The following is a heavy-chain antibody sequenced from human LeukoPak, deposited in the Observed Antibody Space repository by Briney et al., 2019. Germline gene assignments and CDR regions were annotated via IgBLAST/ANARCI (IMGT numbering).Heavy chain of an antibody. CDR2: IRKKGYGETT. CDR3: SRGLHDYGDSNYYFDQ. J-gene: IGHJ4*02. D-gene: IGHD4-17*01. Sequence: PGGSLRLSCTASGFSFGDDAWSWFRQAPGRGLEFVSFIRKKGYGETTDYAASVRGRFTISRDDAKSTAYLQMNSLEIEDTALYYCSRGLHDYGDSNYYFDQWGRETQVTVSS. CDR1: GFSFGDDA. V-gene: IGHV3-49*03.